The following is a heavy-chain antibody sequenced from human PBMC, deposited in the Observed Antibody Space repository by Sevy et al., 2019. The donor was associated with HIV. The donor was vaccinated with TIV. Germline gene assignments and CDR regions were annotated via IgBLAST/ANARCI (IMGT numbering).Heavy chain of an antibody. CDR1: GYTFTSYY. Sequence: ASVKVSCKASGYTFTSYYMHWVRQAPGQGLEWMGIINPSDGSTSYAQKFQGRVTMTRDTSTSTVYMELNSLRSEDTAVYYWARDHTVSGSSWYGAFDIWGQGTMVTVSS. V-gene: IGHV1-46*01. CDR3: ARDHTVSGSSWYGAFDI. CDR2: INPSDGST. D-gene: IGHD6-13*01. J-gene: IGHJ3*02.